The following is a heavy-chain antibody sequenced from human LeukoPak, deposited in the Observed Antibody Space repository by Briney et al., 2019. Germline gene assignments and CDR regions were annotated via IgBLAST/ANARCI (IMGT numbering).Heavy chain of an antibody. CDR3: ASGGIAAGYFDL. Sequence: SETLSLTCAVYGGSFSGYYWSWIRQPPGKGLEWIGEINHSGSTNYNPSLKSRVTISVDTSKNQFSLKLSSVTAAGTAVYYCASGGIAAGYFDLWGRGTLVTVSS. D-gene: IGHD6-25*01. CDR1: GGSFSGYY. V-gene: IGHV4-34*01. J-gene: IGHJ2*01. CDR2: INHSGST.